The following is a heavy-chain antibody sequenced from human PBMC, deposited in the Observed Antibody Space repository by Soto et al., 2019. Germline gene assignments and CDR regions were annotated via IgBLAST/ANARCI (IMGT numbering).Heavy chain of an antibody. CDR3: ARDLPGLVVVTAIPFDY. Sequence: GGSLRLSCAASGFTFSSYSMNWVRQAPGKGLEWVSYTSSSSSTIYYADSVKGRFTISRDNAKNSLYLQMNSLRDEDTAVYYCARDLPGLVVVTAIPFDYWGQGTLVTVSS. CDR1: GFTFSSYS. V-gene: IGHV3-48*02. J-gene: IGHJ4*02. D-gene: IGHD2-21*02. CDR2: TSSSSSTI.